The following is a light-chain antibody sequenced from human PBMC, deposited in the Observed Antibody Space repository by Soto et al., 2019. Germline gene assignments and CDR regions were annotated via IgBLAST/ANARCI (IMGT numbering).Light chain of an antibody. Sequence: EIVLTQSPGTLSLSPGEGATLSCRASQSGFGTYLAWFQQKPGQAPRLLIYAASNRATGIPDRFSGSGSGTDFTLTISRLEPEDFPVYYCHPYGNSPWTLGQGTKVEIK. CDR1: QSGFGTY. CDR2: AAS. V-gene: IGKV3-20*01. CDR3: HPYGNSPWT. J-gene: IGKJ1*01.